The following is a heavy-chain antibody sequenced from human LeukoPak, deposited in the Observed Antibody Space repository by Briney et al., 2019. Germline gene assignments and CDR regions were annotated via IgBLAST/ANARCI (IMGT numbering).Heavy chain of an antibody. CDR1: GYTFTSYD. Sequence: GASVKVSCKASGYTFTSYDINWVRQATGQGLEWMGWMNPNSGNTGYAQKFQGRVTMTRNTSISTAYMELSSLRSEDTAVYYCARGGDCGGDCYLGVYYYYMDVWGKGTTVTISS. J-gene: IGHJ6*03. CDR2: MNPNSGNT. CDR3: ARGGDCGGDCYLGVYYYYMDV. V-gene: IGHV1-8*01. D-gene: IGHD2-21*02.